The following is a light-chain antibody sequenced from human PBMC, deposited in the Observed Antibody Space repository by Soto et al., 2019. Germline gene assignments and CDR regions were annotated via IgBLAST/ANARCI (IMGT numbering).Light chain of an antibody. J-gene: IGLJ1*01. CDR2: EVS. V-gene: IGLV2-14*01. CDR1: SGDVGVYKF. Sequence: QSALTQPASVSGSPGQSITISCTGNSGDVGVYKFVSWYQQHPGKAPKLIIYEVSNRPSGVSSRFSGSMSGNTASLTISGLQAEDEADYYCGSYTGTIYVFGTGTKLTVL. CDR3: GSYTGTIYV.